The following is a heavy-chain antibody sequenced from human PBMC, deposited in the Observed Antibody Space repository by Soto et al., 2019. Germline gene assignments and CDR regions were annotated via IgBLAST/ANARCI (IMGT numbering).Heavy chain of an antibody. V-gene: IGHV3-11*01. CDR1: GFNFGGFY. CDR2: ISGSGGII. CDR3: GRDTYYDGSGYHSGGVDF. Sequence: QVQLVESGGGSVKPGGSLRLSCAASGFNFGGFYMGWIRQAPGRGLEWVSFISGSGGIIYLSDSVKGRFAISRDNTKNSLYLQMNSLRAEDTAFYYCGRDTYYDGSGYHSGGVDFWGQGTMVTVSS. D-gene: IGHD3-22*01. J-gene: IGHJ4*02.